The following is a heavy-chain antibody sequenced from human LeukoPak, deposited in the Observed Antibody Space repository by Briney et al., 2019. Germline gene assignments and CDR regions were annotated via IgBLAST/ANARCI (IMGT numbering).Heavy chain of an antibody. CDR1: GFTFSSHR. D-gene: IGHD6-13*01. J-gene: IGHJ4*02. Sequence: PGGSLRLSCAASGFTFSSHRMNWVRQAPGKGLEWVADISGSSDDIHYADSVKGRFTISRDNSKNTLYLQMNSLRAEDTAVYYCAKPTGTYSSSWYTEFDYWGQGTLVTVSS. V-gene: IGHV3-21*05. CDR3: AKPTGTYSSSWYTEFDY. CDR2: ISGSSDDI.